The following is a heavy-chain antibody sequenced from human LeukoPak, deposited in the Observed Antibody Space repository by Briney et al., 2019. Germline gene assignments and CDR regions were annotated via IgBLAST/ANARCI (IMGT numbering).Heavy chain of an antibody. CDR1: GFTFSSYG. D-gene: IGHD4-11*01. Sequence: KTGGSLRLSCAASGFTFSSYGMHWVRQTPGKGLEWVSSSSSSGSYIYYADSVKGRFTISRDNAKNSLYLQMNSLRAEDTAVYYCARDMTTVKYWYFDLWGRGTLVTVSS. CDR2: SSSSGSYI. CDR3: ARDMTTVKYWYFDL. V-gene: IGHV3-21*06. J-gene: IGHJ2*01.